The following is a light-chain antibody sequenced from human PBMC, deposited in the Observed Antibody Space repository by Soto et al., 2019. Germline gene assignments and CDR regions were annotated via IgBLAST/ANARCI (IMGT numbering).Light chain of an antibody. Sequence: DIQMTQSPSTLSGSVGDRVTITFRSSQSISTWLAWYQQEPGKAPKLLIYDASSLESGVPSRFSGSGSGTEFTLTISSLQPDDFATYYCQQYNSYSWTFGQGTKVDIK. V-gene: IGKV1-5*01. J-gene: IGKJ1*01. CDR3: QQYNSYSWT. CDR1: QSISTW. CDR2: DAS.